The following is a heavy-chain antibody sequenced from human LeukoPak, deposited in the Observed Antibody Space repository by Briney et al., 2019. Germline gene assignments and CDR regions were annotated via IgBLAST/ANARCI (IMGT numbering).Heavy chain of an antibody. CDR2: ISGSGGST. J-gene: IGHJ6*02. V-gene: IGHV3-23*01. D-gene: IGHD2-2*01. Sequence: GGSLRLSCAASGFTFSSYAMSWVRQAPGKGLAWVSAISGSGGSTYYADSLKGRFTISRDNSKNTLYLQMNSLRAEDTAVYYCARVGGFCSSTTCYGNLGMDVWGHGTTVTVSS. CDR3: ARVGGFCSSTTCYGNLGMDV. CDR1: GFTFSSYA.